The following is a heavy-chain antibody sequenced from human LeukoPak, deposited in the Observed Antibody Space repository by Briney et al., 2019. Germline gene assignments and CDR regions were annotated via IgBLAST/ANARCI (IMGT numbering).Heavy chain of an antibody. V-gene: IGHV3-33*01. CDR2: IWYDGSNK. Sequence: GGSLRLSCAASGFTFSSYGIHWVRQAPGKGLEWVAVIWYDGSNKYYADSVKGRFTISRDNSKNTVYLQMNSLRAEDTAVYYCARVSPEIVVVTGTGAPDYWGQGTLVTVSS. CDR3: ARVSPEIVVVTGTGAPDY. J-gene: IGHJ4*02. CDR1: GFTFSSYG. D-gene: IGHD2-21*02.